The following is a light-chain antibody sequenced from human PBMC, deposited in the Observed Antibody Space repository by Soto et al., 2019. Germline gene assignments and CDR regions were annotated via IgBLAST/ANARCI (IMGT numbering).Light chain of an antibody. CDR1: SSNIGSNT. CDR3: AAWDDSLNGRV. V-gene: IGLV1-44*01. Sequence: QSVLTQPPSASGTPGQRVTISCSGSSSNIGSNTVNWYQQLPGTAPKLLIYSTSQRPSGVTDRFSASKSGTSASLAISGLQSEDEADYYCAAWDDSLNGRVFGGGTKLTVL. J-gene: IGLJ3*02. CDR2: STS.